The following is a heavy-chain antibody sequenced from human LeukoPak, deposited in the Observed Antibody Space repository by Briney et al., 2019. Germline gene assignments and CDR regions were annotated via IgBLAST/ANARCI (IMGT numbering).Heavy chain of an antibody. CDR2: ISGSGGST. J-gene: IGHJ4*02. CDR3: AKGGVHDILTGPYYFDY. Sequence: GGTLRLSCAASGFTFSSYGMSWVRQAPGKGLEWVSAISGSGGSTYYADSVKGRFTISRDNSKNTLYLQMNSLRAEDTAVYYCAKGGVHDILTGPYYFDYWGQGTLVTVSS. D-gene: IGHD3-9*01. CDR1: GFTFSSYG. V-gene: IGHV3-23*01.